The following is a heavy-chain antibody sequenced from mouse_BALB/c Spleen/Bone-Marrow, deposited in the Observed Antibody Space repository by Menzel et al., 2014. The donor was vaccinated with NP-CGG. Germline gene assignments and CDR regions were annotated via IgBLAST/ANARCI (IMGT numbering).Heavy chain of an antibody. V-gene: IGHV14-3*02. J-gene: IGHJ1*01. Sequence: VQLQQSGAELVGLGASVKVSCTASCLNVKDTHMHWGKQRPEQGLEWIGRIDPANGNTKYDPKFQGKATITADTSSNPAHLQLNSLTSEDTAVYYCASYRYGWYFDVWGAGTTVTVSS. D-gene: IGHD2-12*01. CDR3: ASYRYGWYFDV. CDR2: IDPANGNT. CDR1: CLNVKDTH.